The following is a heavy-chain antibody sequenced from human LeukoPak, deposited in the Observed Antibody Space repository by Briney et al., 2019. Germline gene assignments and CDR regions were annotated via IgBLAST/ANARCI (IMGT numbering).Heavy chain of an antibody. V-gene: IGHV4-31*03. CDR3: ARAATGNFDY. J-gene: IGHJ4*02. CDR1: GGSISSGGYY. Sequence: SQTLSLTCTVSGGSISSGGYYWSWIRQHPGKGLEWIGYIYYSGSTYYNPSLKSRVTISVDTSKNQLYLQLSSLTAADTAVYYCARAATGNFDYWGQETLVTVSS. D-gene: IGHD1-1*01. CDR2: IYYSGST.